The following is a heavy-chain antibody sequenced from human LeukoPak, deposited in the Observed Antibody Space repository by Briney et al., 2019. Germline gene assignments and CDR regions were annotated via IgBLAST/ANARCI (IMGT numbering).Heavy chain of an antibody. CDR2: INPNSGGT. CDR1: GYTFTGYY. V-gene: IGHV1-2*02. Sequence: ASVKVSCKASGYTFTGYYMHWVRQAPGQGLEWMGWINPNSGGTNYAQKFRGRVTMTRDTSISTAYMELSRLRSDDTAVYYCARGQRSRLRGYYYYYYYMDVWGKGTTVTVSS. J-gene: IGHJ6*03. D-gene: IGHD4-17*01. CDR3: ARGQRSRLRGYYYYYYYMDV.